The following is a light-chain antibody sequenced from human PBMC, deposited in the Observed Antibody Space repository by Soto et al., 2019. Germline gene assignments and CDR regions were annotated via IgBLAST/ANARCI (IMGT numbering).Light chain of an antibody. J-gene: IGKJ1*01. CDR1: QTIVSTY. V-gene: IGKV3-20*01. Sequence: EVVLTQSPGTLSLSPGERATLYCRTSQTIVSTYLAWYQHKAGQAPRLLMYGTSSRATGIPDRFSGGGSGTEFTLTISSVEPEDSAIYYCQQYSGSPPRTFGQGTKVEIK. CDR3: QQYSGSPPRT. CDR2: GTS.